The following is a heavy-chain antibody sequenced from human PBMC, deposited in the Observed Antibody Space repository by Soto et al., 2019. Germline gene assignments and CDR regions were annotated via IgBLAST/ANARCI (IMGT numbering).Heavy chain of an antibody. D-gene: IGHD6-19*01. J-gene: IGHJ4*02. CDR2: INHSGST. CDR1: GGSFSGYY. Sequence: SETLSLTCAVYGGSFSGYYWSWIRQPPGKGLEWIGEINHSGSTNYNPSLKSRVTISVDTSKNQFSLKLSSVTAADTAVYYCAFSSGWRDFDYWGQGTLVTVSS. V-gene: IGHV4-34*01. CDR3: AFSSGWRDFDY.